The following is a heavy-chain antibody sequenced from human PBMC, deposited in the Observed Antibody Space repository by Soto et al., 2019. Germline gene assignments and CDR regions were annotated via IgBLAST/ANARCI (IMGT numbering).Heavy chain of an antibody. J-gene: IGHJ4*02. D-gene: IGHD5-12*01. CDR2: IFSSGST. Sequence: PETLSLTCPFSCGSINTFYWSFVRHPVGRGLDFIGRIFSSGSTSFNPSLESRVAMSVDTSKNHFSLNLSSVTAADMAVYYCAREGSYSAYNFAHGIQLWTFDFWGQGALVTVSS. V-gene: IGHV4-4*07. CDR1: CGSINTFY. CDR3: AREGSYSAYNFAHGIQLWTFDF.